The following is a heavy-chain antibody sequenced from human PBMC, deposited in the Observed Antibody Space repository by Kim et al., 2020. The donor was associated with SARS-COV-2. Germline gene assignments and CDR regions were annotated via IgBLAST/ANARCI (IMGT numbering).Heavy chain of an antibody. J-gene: IGHJ6*02. D-gene: IGHD6-6*01. CDR1: GYVFTSHD. V-gene: IGHV1-46*01. Sequence: ASVKVSCKASGYVFTSHDLHWVRQAPGQGLEWMGIINPSGGSTTYAQKFQGRVAMTRDTSTSTVYMELSSLRSEDTAVYYCASWVGGYSSSLGVQYYQYGLDVWGQGTTVTVSS. CDR2: INPSGGST. CDR3: ASWVGGYSSSLGVQYYQYGLDV.